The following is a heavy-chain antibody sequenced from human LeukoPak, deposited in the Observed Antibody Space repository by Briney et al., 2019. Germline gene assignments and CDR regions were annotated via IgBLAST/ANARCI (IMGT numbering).Heavy chain of an antibody. D-gene: IGHD3-10*01. Sequence: PGGSLRLSCAASGFTFDDYAMHWVRQAPGKGLEWVSGISWNSGSIGYADSVKGRFTISRDNAKNSLYLQMNSLRAEDTAVYYCARDLPTYGFDYWGQGTLVTVSS. CDR2: ISWNSGSI. J-gene: IGHJ4*02. CDR1: GFTFDDYA. V-gene: IGHV3-9*01. CDR3: ARDLPTYGFDY.